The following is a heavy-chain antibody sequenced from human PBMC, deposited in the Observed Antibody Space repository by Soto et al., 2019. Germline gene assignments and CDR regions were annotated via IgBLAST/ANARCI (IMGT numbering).Heavy chain of an antibody. CDR1: CASISSGGYF. D-gene: IGHD6-13*01. CDR2: IYYIGST. V-gene: IGHV4-31*03. J-gene: IGHJ6*02. Sequence: SETLSLTCTVSCASISSGGYFWSWIRQHPGKGLEWIGYIYYIGSTYYNPSLKSRVTISVDTSKNQFSLKLTSVTAADTAVYYCARDLQYSRLFYGMDVWGQGTTVTVSS. CDR3: ARDLQYSRLFYGMDV.